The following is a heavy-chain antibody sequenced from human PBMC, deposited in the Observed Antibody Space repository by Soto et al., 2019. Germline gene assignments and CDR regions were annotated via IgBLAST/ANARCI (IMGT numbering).Heavy chain of an antibody. CDR1: GFTFSSYA. Sequence: EVQLLESGGGSVQPGGSLRLSCAASGFTFSSYAMSWVRLATGKGLEWISSISGSGGRSYYADSVKGRFTISRDNSKITLYLQMNSLRADVTAVYYCAKGERGDSSGYQFDYWGQGTLVNVSS. CDR2: ISGSGGRS. V-gene: IGHV3-23*01. D-gene: IGHD3-22*01. CDR3: AKGERGDSSGYQFDY. J-gene: IGHJ4*02.